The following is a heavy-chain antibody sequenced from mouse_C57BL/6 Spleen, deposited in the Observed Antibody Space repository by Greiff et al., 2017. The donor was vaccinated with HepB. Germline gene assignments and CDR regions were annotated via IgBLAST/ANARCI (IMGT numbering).Heavy chain of an antibody. CDR1: GYTFTDYE. J-gene: IGHJ4*01. Sequence: PMQQSGAELVRPGASVTLSCKASGYTFTDYEMHWVKQTPVHGLEWIGAIDPETGGTAYNQKFKGKAILTADKSSSTAYMELRSLTSEDSAVYYFTRSNYGSSYSAMDYWGQGTSVTVSS. D-gene: IGHD1-1*01. CDR2: IDPETGGT. CDR3: TRSNYGSSYSAMDY. V-gene: IGHV1-15*01.